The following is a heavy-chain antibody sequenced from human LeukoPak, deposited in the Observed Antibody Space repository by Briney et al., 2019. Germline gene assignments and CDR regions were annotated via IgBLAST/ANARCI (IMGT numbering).Heavy chain of an antibody. J-gene: IGHJ3*02. D-gene: IGHD3-10*01. CDR1: GGSISSYY. CDR2: IYYSGST. V-gene: IGHV4-59*01. Sequence: SETLSLTCTVSGGSISSYYWSWIRQPPGKGLEWIGYIYYSGSTNYNPSLKSRVTISVDTSKNQFSRKLSSVTAADTAVYYCARGWVVRGARGAFDIWGQGTMVTVSS. CDR3: ARGWVVRGARGAFDI.